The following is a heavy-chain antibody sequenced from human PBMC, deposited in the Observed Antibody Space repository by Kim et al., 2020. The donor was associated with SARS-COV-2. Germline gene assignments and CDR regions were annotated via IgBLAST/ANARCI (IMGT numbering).Heavy chain of an antibody. J-gene: IGHJ6*02. D-gene: IGHD3-10*01. Sequence: GGSLRLSCAASGFTLSNCNMNWVRQAPGKGLEWVSYISYTGLTIYYGASVRGRFTTSRDNARNSLYLEMTNLRDEDTAVYFCASDPPGGGSETYSPYYYGMDVWGPGTSVTVSS. CDR1: GFTLSNCN. CDR2: ISYTGLTI. V-gene: IGHV3-48*02. CDR3: ASDPPGGGSETYSPYYYGMDV.